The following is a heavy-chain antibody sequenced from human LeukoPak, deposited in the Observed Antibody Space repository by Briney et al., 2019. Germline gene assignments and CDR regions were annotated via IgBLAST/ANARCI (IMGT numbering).Heavy chain of an antibody. Sequence: GGSLRLSCAASGFTFSSYWMHWVRQAPGKGLVWVSRINSDGSSTSYADSVKGRFTISRDNAKNTLYLQTNSLRAEDTAVYYCLLGYCSSTSCQHDAFDIWGQGTMVTASS. V-gene: IGHV3-74*01. CDR1: GFTFSSYW. J-gene: IGHJ3*02. D-gene: IGHD2-2*01. CDR2: INSDGSST. CDR3: LLGYCSSTSCQHDAFDI.